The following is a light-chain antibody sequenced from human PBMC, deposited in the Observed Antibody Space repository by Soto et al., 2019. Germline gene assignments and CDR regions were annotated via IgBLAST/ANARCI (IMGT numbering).Light chain of an antibody. CDR3: QQYGSSPPIT. CDR2: GAS. Sequence: EIVLTQSPATLSLSPGERATLSCRASQSVSSSYLAWYQQKPGQAPRLLIYGASSRATGIPDRFSGSGSGTDFTPTTSRREPEDFAVDYCQQYGSSPPITFGQGTRLEIK. CDR1: QSVSSSY. V-gene: IGKV3-20*01. J-gene: IGKJ5*01.